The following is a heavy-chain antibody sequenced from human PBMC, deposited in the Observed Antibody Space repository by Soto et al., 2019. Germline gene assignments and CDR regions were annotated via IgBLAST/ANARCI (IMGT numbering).Heavy chain of an antibody. V-gene: IGHV3-33*01. CDR1: GFHFSRHG. CDR3: AREQVWPGNGLDV. Sequence: QVQLVESGGGVVQPGRSLRLSCAASGFHFSRHGVHWVRQAPGRGLEWVAVIWSDGSKAYYADSVKGRFTISRDYSKNTGTLQMDSPRSEDTAVYYCAREQVWPGNGLDVGGQGTTGTVSS. CDR2: IWSDGSKA. D-gene: IGHD3-16*01. J-gene: IGHJ6*02.